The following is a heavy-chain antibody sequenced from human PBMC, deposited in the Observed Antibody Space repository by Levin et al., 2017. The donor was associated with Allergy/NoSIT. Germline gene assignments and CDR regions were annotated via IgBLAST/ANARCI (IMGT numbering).Heavy chain of an antibody. CDR2: ISSSSSYI. CDR3: ARDSIPGTTGISLDY. V-gene: IGHV3-21*01. J-gene: IGHJ4*02. D-gene: IGHD1-1*01. CDR1: GFAFISYS. Sequence: GESLKISCAASGFAFISYSMNWVRQAPGKGLEWVSSISSSSSYIYYADSVKGRFTISRDNAKNSLYLQMNSLRADDTAVYYCARDSIPGTTGISLDYWGQGTLVPVSS.